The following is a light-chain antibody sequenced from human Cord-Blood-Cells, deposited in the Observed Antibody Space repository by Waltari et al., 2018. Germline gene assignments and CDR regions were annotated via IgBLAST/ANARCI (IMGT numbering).Light chain of an antibody. CDR3: NSRDSSDNHWV. J-gene: IGLJ3*02. Sequence: SSELTQDPAVSVALGQTVRITCQGDSLRSYYASWYQQKPGQAPVLVIYGKNNRPSGIPDRFAGSSSGNTASLTITGAQAEDEADYYCNSRDSSDNHWVCGGGTKLTVL. CDR2: GKN. CDR1: SLRSYY. V-gene: IGLV3-19*01.